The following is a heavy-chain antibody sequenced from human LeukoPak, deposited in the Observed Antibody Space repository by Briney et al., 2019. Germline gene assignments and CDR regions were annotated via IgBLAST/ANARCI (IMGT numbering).Heavy chain of an antibody. CDR2: ISGSGGFT. Sequence: PGGSLRLSCTASGFTFSSCALSWVRQAPGEGLEWVSGISGSGGFTYYADSVKGLFTISRDNSENTLYLQMNSLRADDTAMYYCAKGLGAGGGLYGAMDVWGQGTTVTVSS. CDR3: AKGLGAGGGLYGAMDV. D-gene: IGHD6-13*01. CDR1: GFTFSSCA. V-gene: IGHV3-23*01. J-gene: IGHJ6*02.